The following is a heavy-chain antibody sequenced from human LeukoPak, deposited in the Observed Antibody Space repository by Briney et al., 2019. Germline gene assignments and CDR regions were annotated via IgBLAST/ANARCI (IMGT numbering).Heavy chain of an antibody. J-gene: IGHJ3*02. D-gene: IGHD4-17*01. Sequence: ASVKVSCKASGYTFTAYYMHWVRQAPGQGLEWMGWINPKSGGTNYAQKFQGRVTMTRDTSISTAYMELSRLRSDDTAVYYCARDDGDDAFDIWGQGTMVTVSS. V-gene: IGHV1-2*02. CDR3: ARDDGDDAFDI. CDR1: GYTFTAYY. CDR2: INPKSGGT.